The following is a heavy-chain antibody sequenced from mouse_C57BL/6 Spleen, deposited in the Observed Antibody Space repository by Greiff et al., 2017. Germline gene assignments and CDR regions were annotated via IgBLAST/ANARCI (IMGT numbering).Heavy chain of an antibody. CDR3: ARSDYGSSYVLHWYFDV. D-gene: IGHD1-1*01. J-gene: IGHJ1*03. CDR1: GYAFSSSW. V-gene: IGHV1-82*01. Sequence: QVQLQQSGPELVKPGASVKISCKASGYAFSSSWMNWVKQRPGKGLEWIGRIYPGDGDTNYNGKFKGKATLTADKSSSTAYMQLSSLTSEDSAVYFCARSDYGSSYVLHWYFDVWGTGTTVTVSS. CDR2: IYPGDGDT.